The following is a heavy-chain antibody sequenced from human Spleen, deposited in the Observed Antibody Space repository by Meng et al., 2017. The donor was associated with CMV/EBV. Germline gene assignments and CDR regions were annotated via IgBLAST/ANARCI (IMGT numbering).Heavy chain of an antibody. CDR1: GYNLVNYG. CDR2: ISGYNGNT. D-gene: IGHD3-3*01. CDR3: AREFKNRRGIFGVASGGYYGMDV. J-gene: IGHJ6*02. Sequence: ASVKVSCKASGYNLVNYGFSWVRQAPGQGLEWMGWISGYNGNTKYPQKFQGRVTMTIDTSTTTAYMELTSLRSEDTAVYYCAREFKNRRGIFGVASGGYYGMDVWGQGTTVTVSS. V-gene: IGHV1-18*01.